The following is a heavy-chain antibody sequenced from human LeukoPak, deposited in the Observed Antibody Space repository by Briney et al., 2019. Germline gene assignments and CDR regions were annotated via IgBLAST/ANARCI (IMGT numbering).Heavy chain of an antibody. CDR2: IIHIFGTA. J-gene: IGHJ5*02. CDR1: GGTFSSYA. Sequence: SVKVSCKASGGTFSSYAISWVRQAPGQGLEWMGGIIHIFGTANYAQKFQGRVTITADESTSTAYMELSSLRSEDTAVYYCARNREYCSGGSCYHWFDPWGQGTLVTVSS. CDR3: ARNREYCSGGSCYHWFDP. V-gene: IGHV1-69*13. D-gene: IGHD2-15*01.